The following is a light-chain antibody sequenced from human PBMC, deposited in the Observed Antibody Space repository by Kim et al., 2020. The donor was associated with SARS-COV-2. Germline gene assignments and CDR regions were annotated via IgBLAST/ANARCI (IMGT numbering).Light chain of an antibody. CDR2: EVN. Sequence: QSALTQPASVSGSPGQSITISCTGTISDVGRYDFVSWYQQHPGEAPKLILYEVNKRPSGVSNRFSGSKSGNTASLTVSGLQAEDEGYYHCCSYTTSSTYVFGSGTKVTVL. V-gene: IGLV2-14*01. CDR1: ISDVGRYDF. CDR3: CSYTTSSTYV. J-gene: IGLJ1*01.